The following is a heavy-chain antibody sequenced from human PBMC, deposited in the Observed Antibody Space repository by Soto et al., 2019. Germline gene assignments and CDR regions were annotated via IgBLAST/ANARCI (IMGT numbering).Heavy chain of an antibody. CDR3: ARDSDWYNWNYSTGMDV. D-gene: IGHD1-20*01. CDR1: GYIFTTYW. CDR2: IYPGDSDT. Sequence: GESLKISCKVSGYIFTTYWIAWVRQMPGKGLEWMGVIYPGDSDTIYSPSFQGRVTISADKSISTAYLQWSSLKASDTAMYYCARDSDWYNWNYSTGMDVWGQGTTVTVSS. J-gene: IGHJ6*02. V-gene: IGHV5-51*01.